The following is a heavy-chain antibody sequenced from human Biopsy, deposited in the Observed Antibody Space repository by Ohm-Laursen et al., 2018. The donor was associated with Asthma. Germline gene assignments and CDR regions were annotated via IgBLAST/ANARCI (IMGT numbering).Heavy chain of an antibody. CDR1: GFTSSNYG. J-gene: IGHJ4*02. V-gene: IGHV3-30*18. CDR3: PKDVFPGWEVRRGPDY. Sequence: SLRLSCSASGFTSSNYGMHWVRQAPGKGLDWVAVISFDGSNKNYTDSVKGRFTISRDNSRNTLHLQMNSLRAEDTAVYYCPKDVFPGWEVRRGPDYWGQGTLVTVSA. CDR2: ISFDGSNK. D-gene: IGHD1-26*01.